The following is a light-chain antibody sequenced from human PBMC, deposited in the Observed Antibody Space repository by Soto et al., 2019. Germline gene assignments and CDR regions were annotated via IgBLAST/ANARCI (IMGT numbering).Light chain of an antibody. CDR2: AAS. J-gene: IGKJ5*01. Sequence: AIRMTQSPSSFSASTGDRVTITCRASQGISSYLAWYQQKPGKAPKLLIYAASTLQSGVPSRFSGSGSGTDFTLTISSLQPEDVAIYYCQKYNSGLITFGQGTRLEIK. CDR3: QKYNSGLIT. V-gene: IGKV1-8*01. CDR1: QGISSY.